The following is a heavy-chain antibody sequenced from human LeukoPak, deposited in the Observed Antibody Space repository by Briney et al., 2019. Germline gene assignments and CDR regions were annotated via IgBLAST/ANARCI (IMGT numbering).Heavy chain of an antibody. CDR1: GYTFTSYG. CDR2: ISAYIGNT. V-gene: IGHV1-18*01. D-gene: IGHD6-13*01. J-gene: IGHJ4*02. CDR3: ARARYSSSWFGSN. Sequence: ASVKVSCKASGYTFTSYGISWVRQAPGQGLEWMGWISAYIGNTNYAQKLQGRVAMTTDTSTSTAYMELSRLRSDDTAVYYCARARYSSSWFGSNWGQGTLVTVSS.